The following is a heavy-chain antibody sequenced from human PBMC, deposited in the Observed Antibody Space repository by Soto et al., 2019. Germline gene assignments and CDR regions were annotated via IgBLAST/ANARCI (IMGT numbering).Heavy chain of an antibody. CDR3: AKKRLRGGLLWFGELLGDY. CDR2: ISGSGGST. V-gene: IGHV3-23*01. CDR1: GFTFSSYA. J-gene: IGHJ4*02. Sequence: EVQLLESGGGLVQPGGSLRLSCAASGFTFSSYAMSWVRQAPGKGLEWVSAISGSGGSTYYADSVKGRFTISRDNTKNTLYRQMNSLRAQNTAVYYCAKKRLRGGLLWFGELLGDYSGQRNLVTVSS. D-gene: IGHD3-10*01.